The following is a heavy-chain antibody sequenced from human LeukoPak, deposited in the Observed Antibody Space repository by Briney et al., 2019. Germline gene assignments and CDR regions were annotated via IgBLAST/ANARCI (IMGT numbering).Heavy chain of an antibody. CDR2: IKQDGSEK. CDR3: ARATTYDILTGFSDY. V-gene: IGHV3-7*01. D-gene: IGHD3-9*01. CDR1: GFTFSSYW. Sequence: QPGGSLRLSCAASGFTFSSYWMSWVRQAPGKGLEWVANIKQDGSEKYYVDSVKGRFTISRDNAKNSLYLQMNSLRAEDTAVYYCARATTYDILTGFSDYWGQGTLVTVSS. J-gene: IGHJ4*02.